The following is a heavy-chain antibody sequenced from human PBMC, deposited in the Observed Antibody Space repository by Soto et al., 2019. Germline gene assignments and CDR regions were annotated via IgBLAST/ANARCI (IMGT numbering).Heavy chain of an antibody. CDR1: GGSISSYY. V-gene: IGHV4-59*08. CDR2: IYYSGST. D-gene: IGHD1-1*01. CDR3: ARRYGYSFDY. Sequence: QVQLQESGPGLVKPSETLSLTCTVSGGSISSYYWSWIRQPPGKGLEWIGYIYYSGSTNYNPSLKSRVTIPVDTSKTQSSLKLSSVTAAATAVYYCARRYGYSFDYWGQGTLVTVSS. J-gene: IGHJ4*02.